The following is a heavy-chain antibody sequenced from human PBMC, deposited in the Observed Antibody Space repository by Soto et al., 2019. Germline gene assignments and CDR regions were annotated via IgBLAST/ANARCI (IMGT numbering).Heavy chain of an antibody. Sequence: PGGSLRLSCAASGFTFSSYSMNWVRQAPGQGLEWVSYLSSSSSTIYYADSVKGRFTISRDNAKNSLYLQMNSLRDEDTAVYYCARDLHDSSGYYYATGIATDYWGQGTLVTVSS. V-gene: IGHV3-48*02. J-gene: IGHJ4*02. CDR3: ARDLHDSSGYYYATGIATDY. D-gene: IGHD3-22*01. CDR2: LSSSSSTI. CDR1: GFTFSSYS.